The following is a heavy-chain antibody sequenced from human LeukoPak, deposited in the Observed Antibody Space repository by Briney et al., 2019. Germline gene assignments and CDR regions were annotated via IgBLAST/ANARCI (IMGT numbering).Heavy chain of an antibody. V-gene: IGHV3-23*01. J-gene: IGHJ3*02. CDR2: VSGGGDTT. CDR1: GFTFSEYA. Sequence: GGSLRLSCVASGFTFSEYAMNWVRRAPGKGLEWVAGVSGGGDTTYYADSVKGHLTISRDNSKNTLYLQLNSLRAEDTAVFYCAKDSVARNGVYDAFDIWGQGTMVTVSS. CDR3: AKDSVARNGVYDAFDI. D-gene: IGHD2-8*01.